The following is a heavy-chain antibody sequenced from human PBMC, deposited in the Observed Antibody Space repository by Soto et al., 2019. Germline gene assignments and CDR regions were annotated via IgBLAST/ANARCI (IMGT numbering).Heavy chain of an antibody. D-gene: IGHD6-19*01. Sequence: QVQLVQSGAEVKKPGSSVKVSCKASGGTFSSYAISWVRQAPGQGLEWMGGIIPIFGTANYAQKLQGRVTITADESTSPAYRELSSLRSDDTAVYYCSSSAGAGIYYYYYGMDVWGQGTTVTVSS. CDR3: SSSAGAGIYYYYYGMDV. CDR1: GGTFSSYA. V-gene: IGHV1-69*01. CDR2: IIPIFGTA. J-gene: IGHJ6*02.